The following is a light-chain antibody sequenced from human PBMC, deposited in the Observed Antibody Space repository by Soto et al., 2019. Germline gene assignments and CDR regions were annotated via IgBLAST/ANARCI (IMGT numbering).Light chain of an antibody. CDR3: QQYSKEST. CDR1: QSVSNW. V-gene: IGKV1-5*03. Sequence: DVEMTQSPSTLPTSIGDRVTINCRASQSVSNWLAWYQQKPGKAPKLLIYKASRLESGVPSSFSASGFGTDLTLTINSLQADEVANYQYQQYSKESTFGQGTKLEIK. J-gene: IGKJ2*01. CDR2: KAS.